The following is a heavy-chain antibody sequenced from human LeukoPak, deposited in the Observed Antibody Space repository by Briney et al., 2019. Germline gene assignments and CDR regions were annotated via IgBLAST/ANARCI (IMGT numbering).Heavy chain of an antibody. D-gene: IGHD2/OR15-2a*01. CDR1: GGSISSSNI. CDR2: IYHSGST. Sequence: SGTLSLTCSVSGGSISSSNIGSGVRQPPEKRLEWIGEIYHSGSTNYNPSLKSRVTISIDKSKNQFSLKLTSVTATDTAVYYCAKNSPLSASDIWGQGTTVTVSS. CDR3: AKNSPLSASDI. J-gene: IGHJ3*02. V-gene: IGHV4-4*02.